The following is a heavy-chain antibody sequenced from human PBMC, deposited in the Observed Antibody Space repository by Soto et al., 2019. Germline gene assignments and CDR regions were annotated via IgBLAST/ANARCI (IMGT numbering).Heavy chain of an antibody. Sequence: GESLKISCKGSGYNFPSYWIAWVRQMPGKGLEWMGIIYPGDSDTRYSPSFQGQVTISADKSINTAYLQWNSLKASDTAIYYCARTREWGVATSAHDYWGQGTLVTVSS. D-gene: IGHD2-8*01. CDR2: IYPGDSDT. CDR3: ARTREWGVATSAHDY. V-gene: IGHV5-51*01. CDR1: GYNFPSYW. J-gene: IGHJ4*02.